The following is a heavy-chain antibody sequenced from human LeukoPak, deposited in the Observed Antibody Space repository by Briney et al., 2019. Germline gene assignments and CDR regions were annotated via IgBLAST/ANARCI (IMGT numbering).Heavy chain of an antibody. CDR3: AKCYSDNWSDAFDI. V-gene: IGHV3-23*01. CDR1: GFTFSNYV. J-gene: IGHJ3*02. D-gene: IGHD1-1*01. CDR2: ISGSGSFA. Sequence: GGSLRLSCAASGFTFSNYVMSWVRQAPGKGLEWVSVISGSGSFAYYADSVKGRFTISRDSSKYTMYLQMNGLRAEDTAVYYCAKCYSDNWSDAFDIWGQGTMVTVSS.